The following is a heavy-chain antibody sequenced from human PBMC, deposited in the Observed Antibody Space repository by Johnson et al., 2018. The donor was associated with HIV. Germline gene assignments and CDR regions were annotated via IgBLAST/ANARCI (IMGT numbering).Heavy chain of an antibody. CDR3: ARDKGTNFSGWYRESDAFDI. CDR2: ISYDGSNK. J-gene: IGHJ3*02. Sequence: QVQLVESGGGVVQPGRSLRLSCAASGFTFSSYAMHWVRQAPGKGLEWVAVISYDGSNKYQADSVKGRFTISRDNSKNTLYLQMNSLRAEDTAVYYWARDKGTNFSGWYRESDAFDIWGQGTMVTVSS. D-gene: IGHD6-19*01. CDR1: GFTFSSYA. V-gene: IGHV3-30*04.